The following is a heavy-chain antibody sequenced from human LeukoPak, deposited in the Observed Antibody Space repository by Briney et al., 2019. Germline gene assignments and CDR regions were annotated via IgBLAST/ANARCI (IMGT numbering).Heavy chain of an antibody. CDR3: AGETLYSDYEGNYIDY. V-gene: IGHV3-48*03. D-gene: IGHD4-11*01. CDR1: GFTFTNYE. J-gene: IGHJ4*02. CDR2: ISSSGSTI. Sequence: TGGSLRLSCAASGFTFTNYEMIWVRQAPGKGLEWISYISSSGSTIYYADSVKGRFTMSRDNAKNSVHLQMNSLRAEDTAVYYCAGETLYSDYEGNYIDYWGQGTLVTVSS.